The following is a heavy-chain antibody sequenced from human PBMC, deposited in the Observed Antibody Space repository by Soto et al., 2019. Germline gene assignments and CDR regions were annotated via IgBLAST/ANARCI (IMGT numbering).Heavy chain of an antibody. J-gene: IGHJ6*02. Sequence: ASVKVSCKASGYTFTGYYMHWVRQAPGQGLEGMGWINPNSGGTNYAQKFQGRVTMTTDTSISTAYMELSRLRSDDTAVYYCARDARYSSGWYGMSYYYYYGMDVWGQGTTVTVSS. CDR1: GYTFTGYY. D-gene: IGHD6-19*01. CDR2: INPNSGGT. CDR3: ARDARYSSGWYGMSYYYYYGMDV. V-gene: IGHV1-2*02.